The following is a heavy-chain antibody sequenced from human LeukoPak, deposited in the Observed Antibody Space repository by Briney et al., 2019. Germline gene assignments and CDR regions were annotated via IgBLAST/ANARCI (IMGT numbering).Heavy chain of an antibody. J-gene: IGHJ4*02. CDR2: IKQDGGEK. Sequence: GGSLRLSCAASGFTFSSSWMSWVRQTPGKGLEWVANIKQDGGEKYYVDSVKGRFTISRDNAKNSLYLQMNSLRAEDTAVYYCARETVTTDFDYWGQGNLVTVSS. CDR3: ARETVTTDFDY. V-gene: IGHV3-7*01. CDR1: GFTFSSSW. D-gene: IGHD4-17*01.